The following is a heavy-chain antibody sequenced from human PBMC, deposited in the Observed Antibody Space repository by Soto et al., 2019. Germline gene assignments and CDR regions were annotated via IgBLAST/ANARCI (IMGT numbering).Heavy chain of an antibody. CDR3: AREHLWFGSGGLVDY. CDR2: ISSSSSTI. J-gene: IGHJ4*02. D-gene: IGHD3-10*01. CDR1: GFTFSSYS. Sequence: GGSLRLSCAASGFTFSSYSMNWVRQAPGKGLEWVSYISSSSSTIYYADSVKGRFTISRDNAKNSLYLQMNSLRAEDTAVYYCAREHLWFGSGGLVDYWGQGTLVTVSS. V-gene: IGHV3-48*01.